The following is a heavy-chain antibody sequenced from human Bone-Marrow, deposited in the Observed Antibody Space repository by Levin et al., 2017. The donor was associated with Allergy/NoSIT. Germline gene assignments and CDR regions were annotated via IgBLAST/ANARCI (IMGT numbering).Heavy chain of an antibody. V-gene: IGHV4-61*01. D-gene: IGHD3-10*01. CDR3: ARRGGGYYFDY. CDR1: GGSVSSGSYH. Sequence: PSENLSLTCTVSGGSVSSGSYHWSWIRQPPGKGLEWIGYIYYRGSTNYNPSLKSRVTISIDTSKNQFSLKLSSVTAADTAVYYCARRGGGYYFDYWGQGTLVTVSS. J-gene: IGHJ4*02. CDR2: IYYRGST.